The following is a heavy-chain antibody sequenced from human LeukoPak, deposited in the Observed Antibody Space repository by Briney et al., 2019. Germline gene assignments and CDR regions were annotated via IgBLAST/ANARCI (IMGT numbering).Heavy chain of an antibody. V-gene: IGHV1-24*01. D-gene: IGHD3-22*01. CDR1: GYTLTELS. CDR2: FDPEDGET. CDR3: AILIVGYYDSSELPNDY. Sequence: ASVKVSCKVSGYTLTELSMHWVRQAPGKGLEWMGGFDPEDGETIYAQKFQGRVTMTEDTSTDTAYMELSGLRSEDTAVYYCAILIVGYYDSSELPNDYWGQGTLVTVSS. J-gene: IGHJ4*02.